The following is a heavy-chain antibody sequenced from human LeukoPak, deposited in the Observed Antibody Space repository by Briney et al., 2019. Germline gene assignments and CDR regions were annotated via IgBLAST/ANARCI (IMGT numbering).Heavy chain of an antibody. J-gene: IGHJ6*02. CDR3: ARDLAARSGYYYLYYYYYGMDV. CDR1: GYTFTRYG. Sequence: ASVKVSCKASGYTFTRYGISWVRQAPGQGLEWMGWISAYNGNTNYAQELQGRVTMTTDTSTSTAYMELRSLRSDDTAVYYCARDLAARSGYYYLYYYYYGMDVWGQGTTVTVSS. CDR2: ISAYNGNT. V-gene: IGHV1-18*01. D-gene: IGHD3-22*01.